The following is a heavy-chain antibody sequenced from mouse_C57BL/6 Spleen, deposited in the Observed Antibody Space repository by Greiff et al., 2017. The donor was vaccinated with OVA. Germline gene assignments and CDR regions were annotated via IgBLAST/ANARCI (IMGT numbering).Heavy chain of an antibody. CDR3: ARSQPAQATDGFAY. Sequence: QVQLQQPGAELVRPGSSVKLSCKASGYTFTSYWMHWVEQRPIQGLEWIGNIDPSDSETHYNQKFKDKATLTVDKSSSTAYMQLSSLTSEDSAVYYCARSQPAQATDGFAYWGQGTLVTVSA. V-gene: IGHV1-52*01. D-gene: IGHD3-2*02. CDR1: GYTFTSYW. J-gene: IGHJ3*01. CDR2: IDPSDSET.